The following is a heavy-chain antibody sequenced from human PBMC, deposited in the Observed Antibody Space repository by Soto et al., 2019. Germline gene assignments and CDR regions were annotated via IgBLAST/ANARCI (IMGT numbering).Heavy chain of an antibody. J-gene: IGHJ4*02. CDR1: GGYIRSSRDY. Sequence: SETHSLTSTVSGGYIRSSRDYWGWIRQPPGKGLEYIGSIYHSGNTYYNPSLKSRVTISVDTSKNQFSLKLSSVTAADTAVYYCARQEWIQLWPDDYWGQGTLVTVSS. CDR2: IYHSGNT. CDR3: ARQEWIQLWPDDY. D-gene: IGHD5-18*01. V-gene: IGHV4-39*01.